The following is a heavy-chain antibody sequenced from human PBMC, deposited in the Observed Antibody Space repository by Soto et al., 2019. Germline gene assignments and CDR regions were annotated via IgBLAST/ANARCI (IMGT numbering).Heavy chain of an antibody. D-gene: IGHD3-3*01. CDR2: IYHSGST. J-gene: IGHJ4*02. Sequence: PSETLSLTCAGSGGSISSGGYFWSWIRQPPGKGLEWIGYIYHSGSTYYNPSLKSRVSISVDRSKNQFSLKLSSVTAADTAVYYCDRDEESFWSGPPGYWGPGNLVTVS. CDR3: DRDEESFWSGPPGY. CDR1: GGSISSGGYF. V-gene: IGHV4-30-2*01.